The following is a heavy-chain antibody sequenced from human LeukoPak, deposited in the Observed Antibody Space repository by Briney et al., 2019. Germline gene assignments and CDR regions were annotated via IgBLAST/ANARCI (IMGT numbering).Heavy chain of an antibody. Sequence: QSGGSLRLSCAASGFTFSTYAMHWVRQAPGKGLEYVSTISDNGGSTFYANSVKGRFTISRDNSKNTLCLQMGSLRPEDMAVCYCARALIAARPDSLFDYWGQGTLVTVSS. V-gene: IGHV3-64*01. D-gene: IGHD6-6*01. J-gene: IGHJ4*02. CDR2: ISDNGGST. CDR3: ARALIAARPDSLFDY. CDR1: GFTFSTYA.